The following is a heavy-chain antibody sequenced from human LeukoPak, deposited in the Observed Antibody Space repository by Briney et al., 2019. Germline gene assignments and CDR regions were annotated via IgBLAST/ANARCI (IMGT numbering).Heavy chain of an antibody. CDR2: IYSGGST. CDR1: GFTFSSYA. D-gene: IGHD3-10*01. CDR3: ARDLMVRASSPFDY. Sequence: GGSLRLSCAASGFTFSSYAMSWVRQAPGKGLEWVSVIYSGGSTYYADSVKGRFTISRDNAKNSLYLQMNSLRAEDTAVYYCARDLMVRASSPFDYWGQGTLVTVSS. V-gene: IGHV3-66*01. J-gene: IGHJ4*02.